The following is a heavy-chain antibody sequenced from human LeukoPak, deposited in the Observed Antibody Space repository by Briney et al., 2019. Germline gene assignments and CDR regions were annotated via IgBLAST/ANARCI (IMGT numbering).Heavy chain of an antibody. V-gene: IGHV3-30*03. Sequence: GGSLRLSCAASGFTFSSYGMHWVRQAPGKGLEWVAVISYDGSNKYYADSVKGRFTISRDNSKNTLYLQMNSLRAEDTAVYYCARGRYQLRLYGMDVWGQGTTVTVSS. CDR1: GFTFSSYG. D-gene: IGHD2-2*01. J-gene: IGHJ6*02. CDR2: ISYDGSNK. CDR3: ARGRYQLRLYGMDV.